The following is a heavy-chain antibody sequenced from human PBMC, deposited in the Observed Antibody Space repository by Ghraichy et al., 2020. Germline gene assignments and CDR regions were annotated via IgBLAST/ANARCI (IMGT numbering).Heavy chain of an antibody. Sequence: SETLSLTCSVSGASLSSSTDFWGWIRQPPGKGLEWIGNIYYSGTTYYNPSLKSRVTVSVDTSKNQFSLKLSSVTAADTAVYYCARRGSSTSYYWFDPWGHGILVTVSS. CDR2: IYYSGTT. V-gene: IGHV4-39*01. D-gene: IGHD2-2*01. J-gene: IGHJ5*02. CDR1: GASLSSSTDF. CDR3: ARRGSSTSYYWFDP.